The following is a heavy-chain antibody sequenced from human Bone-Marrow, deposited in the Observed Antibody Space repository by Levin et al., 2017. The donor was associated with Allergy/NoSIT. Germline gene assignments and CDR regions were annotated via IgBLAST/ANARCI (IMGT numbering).Heavy chain of an antibody. J-gene: IGHJ6*02. Sequence: SQTLSLTCTVSGGSIRSSSYYWGWIRQPPGKGLEWIGSIYYSGSTYYNPSLKSRVTISVDTSKNQFSLKLSSVTAADTAVYYCARDKWGVGAPLYYYYGMDVWGQGTTVTVSS. D-gene: IGHD1-26*01. V-gene: IGHV4-39*07. CDR2: IYYSGST. CDR1: GGSIRSSSYY. CDR3: ARDKWGVGAPLYYYYGMDV.